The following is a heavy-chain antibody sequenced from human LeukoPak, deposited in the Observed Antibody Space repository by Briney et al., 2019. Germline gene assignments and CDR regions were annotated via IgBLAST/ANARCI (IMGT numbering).Heavy chain of an antibody. CDR1: GYTFTSYY. J-gene: IGHJ4*02. D-gene: IGHD3-22*01. Sequence: GASVKVSCKASGYTFTSYYMHWVRQAPGQGLEWMGIINPSGGSTSYAQKFQGRVTMTRDTSTSTVYMELSSLRSEDTAVYYCARLGNNYYDSSGRPEGYFDYWGQGTLVTVSS. V-gene: IGHV1-46*01. CDR3: ARLGNNYYDSSGRPEGYFDY. CDR2: INPSGGST.